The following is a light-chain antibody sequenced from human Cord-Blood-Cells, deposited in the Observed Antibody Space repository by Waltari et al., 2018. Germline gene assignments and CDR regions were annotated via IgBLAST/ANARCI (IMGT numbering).Light chain of an antibody. J-gene: IGLJ3*02. CDR3: SSYTSSSTWV. V-gene: IGLV2-14*01. CDR1: SSDVVGYNY. CDR2: DVS. Sequence: QSALTQPASVSGSPGQSITISCTGTSSDVVGYNYVSWYQQHPGNAPKLMIYDVSKRPSGVSNRFSGSKSGNTASLTISGLQAEDEADYYCSSYTSSSTWVFGGGTKLTVL.